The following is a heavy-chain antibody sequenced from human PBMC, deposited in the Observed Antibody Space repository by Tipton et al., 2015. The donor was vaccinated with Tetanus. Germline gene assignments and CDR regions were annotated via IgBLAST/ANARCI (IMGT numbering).Heavy chain of an antibody. D-gene: IGHD7-27*01. V-gene: IGHV5-51*01. CDR1: GYAFNIYW. J-gene: IGHJ2*01. CDR3: ARRLGPYTGDYIWHFDL. Sequence: QLVQSGAEVRKPGESLKISCQGSGYAFNIYWLAWVRQMPGKGLEWMGIIYPSDSDTRYSPSFQGHVTISADTSITTAYLQLSSLKVSDTAMYHCARRLGPYTGDYIWHFDLWGRGTQVTVSS. CDR2: IYPSDSDT.